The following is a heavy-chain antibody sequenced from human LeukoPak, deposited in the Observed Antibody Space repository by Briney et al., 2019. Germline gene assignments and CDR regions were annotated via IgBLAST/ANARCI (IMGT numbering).Heavy chain of an antibody. CDR3: ARVIGGSSGYYHFDF. Sequence: GGSLRLSCEASGFTFSAYWMHWVRRAPGKGLMWVSRMNSDGSYANYADSVKGRFTISRYNPGNTLYLQMNSLRVEDTGVYYCARVIGGSSGYYHFDFWGQGVLVTVSS. V-gene: IGHV3-74*01. D-gene: IGHD3-22*01. CDR2: MNSDGSYA. CDR1: GFTFSAYW. J-gene: IGHJ4*02.